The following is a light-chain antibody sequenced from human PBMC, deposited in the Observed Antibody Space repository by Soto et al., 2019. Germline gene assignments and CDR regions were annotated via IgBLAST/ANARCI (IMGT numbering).Light chain of an antibody. Sequence: DIQMTQSPSSLSASVGDRVTITCRASQDISNFLVWSQQKPGKVPNLLIYGASTLQSGVPSRFSGSGSGTDFTLTISSLQPEDVATDFCQKYNSAPFTFGPGTTGDIK. CDR3: QKYNSAPFT. V-gene: IGKV1-27*01. J-gene: IGKJ3*01. CDR1: QDISNF. CDR2: GAS.